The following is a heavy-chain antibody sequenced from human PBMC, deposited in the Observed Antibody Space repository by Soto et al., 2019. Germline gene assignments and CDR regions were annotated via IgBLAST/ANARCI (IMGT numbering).Heavy chain of an antibody. CDR3: ARSLNGVVDY. J-gene: IGHJ4*02. Sequence: QITLKESGPTLVKPTQTLTLTCTFSGFSLSTSGVGVGWIRQPPGKALEWLALIYWDDDNRYSPSLKSRVTMTKDTSKNQVVLTITNMDPVDAAKCYCARSLNGVVDYWGQGTLVTVSS. CDR1: GFSLSTSGVG. CDR2: IYWDDDN. V-gene: IGHV2-5*02. D-gene: IGHD2-8*01.